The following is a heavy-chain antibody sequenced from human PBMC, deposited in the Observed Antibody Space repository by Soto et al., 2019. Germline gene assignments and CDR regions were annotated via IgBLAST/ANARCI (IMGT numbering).Heavy chain of an antibody. CDR3: ARGVLVQAATLYYYYGMDV. Sequence: EVQLVESGGGLVQPGGSLRLSCAASGFTFSSYWMHWVRQAPGKGLVWVSRINSDGSSTSYADSVKGRFTISRDNAKNTLYLQMNSLRAEDTAVYYCARGVLVQAATLYYYYGMDVWGQGTTVTVSS. V-gene: IGHV3-74*01. J-gene: IGHJ6*02. CDR2: INSDGSST. D-gene: IGHD2-2*01. CDR1: GFTFSSYW.